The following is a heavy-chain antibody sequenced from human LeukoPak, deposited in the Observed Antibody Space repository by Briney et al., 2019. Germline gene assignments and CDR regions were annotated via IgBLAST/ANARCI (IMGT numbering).Heavy chain of an antibody. V-gene: IGHV3-9*01. CDR3: AKPYGSGSYYTLDY. CDR2: ISWNSGSI. D-gene: IGHD3-10*01. Sequence: GGSLRLSCAASGFTFDDYAMHWVRQAPGKGLEWVSGISWNSGSIGYADSVKGRFTISRDNAKNSLYLQMNSLRAEDTALYYCAKPYGSGSYYTLDYWGQGTLVTVSS. CDR1: GFTFDDYA. J-gene: IGHJ4*02.